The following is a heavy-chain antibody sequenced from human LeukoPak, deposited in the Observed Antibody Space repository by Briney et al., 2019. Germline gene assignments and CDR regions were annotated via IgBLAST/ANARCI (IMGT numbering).Heavy chain of an antibody. CDR3: ARLLDNDSSGWPDTFDM. Sequence: KPSETLSLTCTVSGGSISSYYWSWIRQPAGKGLEWIGRIYTSGSTNYNPSLKSRVTISVDKSKNQFSLKLSSVTAADTAVYYCARLLDNDSSGWPDTFDMWGQGTVVTVSS. CDR1: GGSISSYY. CDR2: IYTSGST. V-gene: IGHV4-4*07. J-gene: IGHJ3*02. D-gene: IGHD3-22*01.